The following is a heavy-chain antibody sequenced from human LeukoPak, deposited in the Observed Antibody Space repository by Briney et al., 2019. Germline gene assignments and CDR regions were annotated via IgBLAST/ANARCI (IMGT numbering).Heavy chain of an antibody. CDR3: ARGAYYYDSSGYYSGDYYYYMDV. D-gene: IGHD3-22*01. CDR1: GGSISSYY. CDR2: IYYSGST. V-gene: IGHV4-59*01. Sequence: KPSETLSLTCTVSGGSISSYYWSWIRRPPGKGLEWIGYIYYSGSTNYNPSLKSRVTISVDTSKNQFSLKLSSVTAADTAVYYCARGAYYYDSSGYYSGDYYYYMDVWGKGTTVTVSS. J-gene: IGHJ6*03.